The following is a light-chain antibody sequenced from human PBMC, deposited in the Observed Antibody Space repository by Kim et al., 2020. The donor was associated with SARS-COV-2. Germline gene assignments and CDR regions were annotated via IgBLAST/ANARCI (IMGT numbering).Light chain of an antibody. CDR1: NIGRKN. CDR3: QVWDRSFYV. CDR2: RDS. Sequence: SVALVQTARITCEGNNIGRKNVHWYQQKPGQAPVLVIYRDSNRPSGIPERFSGSNSGNAATLIINTAQAADEADYFCQVWDRSFYVFGFGTKVTVL. J-gene: IGLJ1*01. V-gene: IGLV3-9*01.